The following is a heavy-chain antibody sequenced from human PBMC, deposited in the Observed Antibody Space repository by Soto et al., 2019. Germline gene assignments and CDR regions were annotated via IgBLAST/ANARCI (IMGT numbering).Heavy chain of an antibody. CDR3: ASGHTASRIYYYYYYGMDV. V-gene: IGHV1-2*02. J-gene: IGHJ6*02. D-gene: IGHD2-15*01. Sequence: ASVKVSCKASGYTFTGYYMHWVREAPGQGLEWMGWINPNSGGTNYAQKFQGRVTMTRDTSISTAYMELSRLRSDDTAVYYCASGHTASRIYYYYYYGMDVWGQGTTVTVSS. CDR1: GYTFTGYY. CDR2: INPNSGGT.